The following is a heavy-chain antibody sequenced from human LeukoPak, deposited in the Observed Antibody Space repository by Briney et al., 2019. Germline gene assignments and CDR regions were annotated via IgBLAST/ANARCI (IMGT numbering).Heavy chain of an antibody. Sequence: PSETLSLTCTDSGGSISSYYWSWLRQPPGKGLEWIGYIYYSGSTNYNPSLKRRVTISVDTSKNQFSLKLSSVTAADTAVYYCARGYYFDYGGQGTLVTVS. J-gene: IGHJ4*02. CDR1: GGSISSYY. CDR3: ARGYYFDY. CDR2: IYYSGST. V-gene: IGHV4-59*01.